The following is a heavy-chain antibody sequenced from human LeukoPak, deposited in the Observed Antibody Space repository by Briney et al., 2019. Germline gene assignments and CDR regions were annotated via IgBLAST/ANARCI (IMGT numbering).Heavy chain of an antibody. V-gene: IGHV4-4*07. Sequence: SETLSLTCTVSGGSISSFYSSWIRQPAGKGLEWIGRIYTGGSTNYNPSLKSRVTMSVDTSKNQFSLKLSSVTAADTAVYYCARDRGGSHPHSDSLDYWGQGTLVTVSS. CDR2: IYTGGST. D-gene: IGHD1-26*01. CDR3: ARDRGGSHPHSDSLDY. CDR1: GGSISSFY. J-gene: IGHJ4*02.